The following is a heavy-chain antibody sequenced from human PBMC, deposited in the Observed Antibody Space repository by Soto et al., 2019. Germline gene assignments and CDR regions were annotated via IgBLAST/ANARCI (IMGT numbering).Heavy chain of an antibody. V-gene: IGHV1-18*01. Sequence: ASVKVSCKASGYTFTSYGISWVRQAPGQGLEWMGWISAYNGNTNYAQKLQGRVTMTTDTSTSTAYMELRSLRSDDTAVYYCARDRAMWNGVDYFGYWGQGTLVTVSS. D-gene: IGHD1-1*01. J-gene: IGHJ4*02. CDR3: ARDRAMWNGVDYFGY. CDR1: GYTFTSYG. CDR2: ISAYNGNT.